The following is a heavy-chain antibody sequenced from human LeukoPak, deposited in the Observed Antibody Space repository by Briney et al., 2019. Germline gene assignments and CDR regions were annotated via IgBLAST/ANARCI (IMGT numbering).Heavy chain of an antibody. CDR1: GYSFNSYW. J-gene: IGHJ3*02. Sequence: GESLKISCKGSGYSFNSYWITWVRQMPGKGLEWMGRIDPSDSYSNFSPSFQGHVTISVDKSISTAYLQWSSLKASDTAMYYCARLYYFGPGGHAFDIWGQGTMVTVSS. CDR3: ARLYYFGPGGHAFDI. D-gene: IGHD3-10*01. CDR2: IDPSDSYS. V-gene: IGHV5-10-1*01.